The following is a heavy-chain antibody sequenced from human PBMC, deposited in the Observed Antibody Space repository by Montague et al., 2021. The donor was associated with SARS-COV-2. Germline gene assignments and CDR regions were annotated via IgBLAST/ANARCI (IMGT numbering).Heavy chain of an antibody. CDR2: IYYSGST. CDR3: ARLSNYYGSGSYYPHNYYYYGMDV. D-gene: IGHD3-10*01. CDR1: GGSISSSSYY. V-gene: IGHV4-39*01. Sequence: SETPSLTCTVSGGSISSSSYYWGWIRQPPGKGLEWIGSIYYSGSTYYNESLKSRVTISVDTSKNQFSLKLSSVTAADTAVYYCARLSNYYGSGSYYPHNYYYYGMDVWGQGTTVTVSS. J-gene: IGHJ6*02.